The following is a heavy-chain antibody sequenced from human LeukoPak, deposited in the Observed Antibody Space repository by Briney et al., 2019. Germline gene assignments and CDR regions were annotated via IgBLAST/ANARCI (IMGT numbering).Heavy chain of an antibody. D-gene: IGHD1-1*01. CDR1: GFTFSTHT. CDR2: ISYDGTND. Sequence: GGSLRLSCAASGFTFSTHTMHWVRQAPGKGLDWVAFISYDGTNDYYADSVKGRFTISRDNSKSTLYLQVNSLRAEDTAVYYCRGISATGFDFWGQGTLVTVSS. CDR3: RGISATGFDF. V-gene: IGHV3-30*04. J-gene: IGHJ4*02.